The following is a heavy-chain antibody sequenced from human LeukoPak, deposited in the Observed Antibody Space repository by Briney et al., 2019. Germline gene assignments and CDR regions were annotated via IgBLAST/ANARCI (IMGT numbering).Heavy chain of an antibody. CDR3: AKDSSSALVGYMDV. J-gene: IGHJ6*03. Sequence: GGSLRLSCAASGFTFDDYAMHWVRQAPGKGLEWVSGISWNSGSIGYADSVKGRFTISRDNAKNSLYLQMNSLRAEDTALYYCAKDSSSALVGYMDVWGKGTTVTVSS. CDR1: GFTFDDYA. V-gene: IGHV3-9*01. CDR2: ISWNSGSI. D-gene: IGHD6-6*01.